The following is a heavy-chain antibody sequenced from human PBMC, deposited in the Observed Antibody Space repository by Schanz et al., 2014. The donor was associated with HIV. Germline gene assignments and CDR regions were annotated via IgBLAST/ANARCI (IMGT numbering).Heavy chain of an antibody. J-gene: IGHJ4*02. CDR3: AKDLVGTLADYFDY. V-gene: IGHV3-23*01. CDR2: ITATGGST. D-gene: IGHD3-16*01. CDR1: GFSFSSYA. Sequence: EVQLLEAGGGLVQPGGSLRLSCAAAGFSFSSYAMSWVRQAPRKGLEWVSGITATGGSTYYADSVKGRFTISRDNSKNTLYLQMNNLRVEDTAIYYCAKDLVGTLADYFDYWGQGTLVTISS.